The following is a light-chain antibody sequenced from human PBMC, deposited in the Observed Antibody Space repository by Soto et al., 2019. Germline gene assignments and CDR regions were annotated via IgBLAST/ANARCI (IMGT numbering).Light chain of an antibody. CDR2: GAS. J-gene: IGKJ1*01. CDR3: HQYDNWPGT. Sequence: EVVMTQSPATLSVSPGERATLSCRASPSVSTNLAWYQQKPGQAPRLLIYGASTRATSIPARLSGSGSGTEFALTFSALQYEVFAVYYGHQYDNWPGTFGQGTEVVIE. V-gene: IGKV3-15*01. CDR1: PSVSTN.